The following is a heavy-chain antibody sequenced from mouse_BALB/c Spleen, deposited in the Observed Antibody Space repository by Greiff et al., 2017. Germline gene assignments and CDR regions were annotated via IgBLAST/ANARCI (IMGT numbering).Heavy chain of an antibody. J-gene: IGHJ2*01. CDR1: GYTFTDYV. D-gene: IGHD2-2*01. CDR3: ARRGYNYFDY. Sequence: QVQLQQSGPELVKPGASVKMSCKASGYTFTDYVISWVKQRTGQGLEWIGEIYPGSGSTYYNEKFKGKATLTADKSSNTAYMQLSSLTSEDSAVYFCARRGYNYFDYWGQGTTLTVSS. V-gene: IGHV1-81*01. CDR2: IYPGSGST.